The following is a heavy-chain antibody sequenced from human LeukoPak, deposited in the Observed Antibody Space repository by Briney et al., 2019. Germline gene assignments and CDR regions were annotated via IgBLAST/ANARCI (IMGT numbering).Heavy chain of an antibody. V-gene: IGHV3-9*01. CDR3: ARCTTGRTFGSLREIKRSREIDY. Sequence: GGSLRLSCAASGFTFDDYAMHWVRQAPGKGLEWVSGISWNSGSIGYADSVKGRFTISRDNAKNSLYLQMNSLRVEDTAVYYCARCTTGRTFGSLREIKRSREIDYWGQGTLVTVSS. CDR1: GFTFDDYA. J-gene: IGHJ4*02. CDR2: ISWNSGSI. D-gene: IGHD1-1*01.